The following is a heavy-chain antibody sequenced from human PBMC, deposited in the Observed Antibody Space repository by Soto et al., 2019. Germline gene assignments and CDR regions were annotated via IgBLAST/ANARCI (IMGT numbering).Heavy chain of an antibody. CDR1: GYKFSNYA. J-gene: IGHJ2*01. D-gene: IGHD2-21*02. V-gene: IGHV1-3*05. Sequence: QVQLVQSGAEEKKPGASVRVSCKASGYKFSNYAMHWVRQAPGQRLEWMGWINDGNGNTKYSQKFQGRVTITRDTFASTAYMELSSLRSEDTAVYYCARDGLYCGDDCYHYWYFDLWGRGTLVTVSS. CDR3: ARDGLYCGDDCYHYWYFDL. CDR2: INDGNGNT.